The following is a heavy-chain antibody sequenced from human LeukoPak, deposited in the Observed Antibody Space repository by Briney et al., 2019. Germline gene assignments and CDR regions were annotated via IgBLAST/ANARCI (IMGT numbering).Heavy chain of an antibody. CDR1: GESLNSYY. V-gene: IGHV4-34*01. CDR2: IYESGTT. D-gene: IGHD2-15*01. J-gene: IGHJ4*02. Sequence: PSETLSLTCAVYGESLNSYYWSWVRQPPGEGLEWIGEIYESGTTKYNPFLKSRVAISMVPSKQQFSLRLSSVTAADTAVYYCARGAWATRLASWGLGTPVIVSS. CDR3: ARGAWATRLAS.